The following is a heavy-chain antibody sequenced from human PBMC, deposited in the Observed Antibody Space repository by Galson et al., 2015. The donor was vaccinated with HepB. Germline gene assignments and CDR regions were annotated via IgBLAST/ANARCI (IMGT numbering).Heavy chain of an antibody. CDR1: GGSISSGDYY. CDR3: ARSYKEPPMTFGAFDI. Sequence: LSLTCTVSGGSISSGDYYWSWIRQPPGKGLEWIGYIYYSGSTYYNPSLKSRVTISVDTSKNQFSLKLSSVTAADTAVYYCARSYKEPPMTFGAFDIWGQGTMVTVSS. J-gene: IGHJ3*02. D-gene: IGHD3/OR15-3a*01. CDR2: IYYSGST. V-gene: IGHV4-30-4*01.